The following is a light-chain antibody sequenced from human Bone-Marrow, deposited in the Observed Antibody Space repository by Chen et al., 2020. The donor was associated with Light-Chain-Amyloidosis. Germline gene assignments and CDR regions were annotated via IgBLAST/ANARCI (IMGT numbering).Light chain of an antibody. CDR2: RGT. V-gene: IGLV3-25*03. J-gene: IGLJ2*01. CDR3: QSADSSGTYEVI. Sequence: SYELTQPPSVSVSPAQTARITCSGDDLPTKYAYGYQQKPGQAHVLVIHRGTERPSGISERFSGSSSWTTATLTISGVQAEDEADYHCQSADSSGTYEVIFGGGTKLTVL. CDR1: DLPTKY.